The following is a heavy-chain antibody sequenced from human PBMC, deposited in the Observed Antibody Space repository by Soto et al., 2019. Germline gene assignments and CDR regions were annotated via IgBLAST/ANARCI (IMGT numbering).Heavy chain of an antibody. CDR2: ITDSGGDA. J-gene: IGHJ6*02. D-gene: IGHD3-10*01. CDR3: AKDQDGSGNYLTYYYYYGMDV. V-gene: IGHV3-23*01. Sequence: VQLLESGGDLVQPGGSLRLSCVASGITFGSRAMSWVRQAPGEGLEWVSTITDSGGDAKYADSVRGRFTISRDNFYNTLHLQMNSLRAEDTAVYYCAKDQDGSGNYLTYYYYYGMDVWGQGTTVTVSS. CDR1: GITFGSRA.